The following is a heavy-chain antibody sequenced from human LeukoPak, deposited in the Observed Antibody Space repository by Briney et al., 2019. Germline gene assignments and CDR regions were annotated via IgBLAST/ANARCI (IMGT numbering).Heavy chain of an antibody. V-gene: IGHV2-70*11. D-gene: IGHD5-18*01. CDR1: GFSLSTSGMC. CDR3: ARISLRGYEKDDY. Sequence: SGPALVKPTQTLTLTCTFSGFSLSTSGMCVSWIRQPPGKALEGVARIYWDEDKYYSTSLKTRPPISQDTTKNPLVLTMTNMDPVDTATYYCARISLRGYEKDDYWGQGTLVTVSS. J-gene: IGHJ4*02. CDR2: IYWDEDK.